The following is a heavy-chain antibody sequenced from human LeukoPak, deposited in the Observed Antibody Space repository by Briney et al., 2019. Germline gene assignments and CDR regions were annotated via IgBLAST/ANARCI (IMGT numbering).Heavy chain of an antibody. D-gene: IGHD3-9*01. V-gene: IGHV3-11*01. J-gene: IGHJ4*02. CDR2: ISSSGSTI. CDR3: AKDINSKNYDIDYFDY. Sequence: GGSLRLSCAASGFTFSDYYMSWIRQAPGKGLEWVSYISSSGSTIYYADSVKGRFTISRDNAKNSLYLQMNSLRAEDTALYYCAKDINSKNYDIDYFDYWGQGTLVTVSS. CDR1: GFTFSDYY.